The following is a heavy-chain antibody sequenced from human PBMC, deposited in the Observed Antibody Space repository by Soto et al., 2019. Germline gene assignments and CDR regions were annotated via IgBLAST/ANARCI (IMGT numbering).Heavy chain of an antibody. CDR1: GFTFSSYG. J-gene: IGHJ6*02. V-gene: IGHV3-30*18. CDR3: AKGSDDILTGYSLYYYYGMDV. CDR2: ISYDGSNK. Sequence: GGSLRLSCAASGFTFSSYGMHWVRQAPGKGLEWVAVISYDGSNKYYADSVKGRFTISRDNSKNTLYLQMNSLRAEDTAVYYCAKGSDDILTGYSLYYYYGMDVWGQGTTVTVSS. D-gene: IGHD3-9*01.